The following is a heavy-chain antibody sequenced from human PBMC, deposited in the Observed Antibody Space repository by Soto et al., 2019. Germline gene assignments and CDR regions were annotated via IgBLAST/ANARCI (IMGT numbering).Heavy chain of an antibody. D-gene: IGHD1-26*01. V-gene: IGHV4-30-4*08. Sequence: SETLSLTCTVSGGSISSGQNFWNWIRQSPGKGLEWIGYIHHSGSTYYSPSLKSRLTISADTSKNQISLKLNSVTAADTAVYYCARDTGTYPHYFDSWGQGTLVTVSS. J-gene: IGHJ4*02. CDR1: GGSISSGQNF. CDR3: ARDTGTYPHYFDS. CDR2: IHHSGST.